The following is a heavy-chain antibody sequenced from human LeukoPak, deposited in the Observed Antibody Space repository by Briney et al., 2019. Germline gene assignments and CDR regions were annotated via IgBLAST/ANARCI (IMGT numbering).Heavy chain of an antibody. V-gene: IGHV4-59*01. D-gene: IGHD3-22*01. CDR3: ARGRKNYYDSSGYPARYYYYYGMDV. Sequence: SETLSLTCTVSGGSISSYYWSWIRQPPGKGLEWIGYIYYSGSANYNPSLKSRVTISVDTSKNQFSLKLSSVTAADTPVYYCARGRKNYYDSSGYPARYYYYYGMDVWGQGTTVTVSS. CDR2: IYYSGSA. J-gene: IGHJ6*02. CDR1: GGSISSYY.